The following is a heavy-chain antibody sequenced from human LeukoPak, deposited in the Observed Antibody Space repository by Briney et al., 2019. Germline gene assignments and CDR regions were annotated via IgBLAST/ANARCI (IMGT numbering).Heavy chain of an antibody. D-gene: IGHD2-2*01. V-gene: IGHV4-38-2*02. CDR3: ARDPDIVVVPAAD. J-gene: IGHJ4*02. CDR1: GYSISSGYY. Sequence: SETLSLTCTVSGYSISSGYYWGWIRQPPGKGLEWIGSIYHSGSTYYNPSLKSRVTISVDTSKNQFPLKLSSVTAADTAVYYCARDPDIVVVPAADWGQGTLVTVSS. CDR2: IYHSGST.